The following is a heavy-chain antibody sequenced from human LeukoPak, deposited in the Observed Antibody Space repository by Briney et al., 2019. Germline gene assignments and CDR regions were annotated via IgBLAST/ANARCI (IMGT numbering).Heavy chain of an antibody. CDR1: GFTFSSYW. V-gene: IGHV3-7*01. CDR3: ARERSRFLEWLLYRGGIDY. Sequence: GGSLRLSCAASGFTFSSYWMSWVRQAPGKGLEWVANIKKDGSEKYNVDSVKGRFTISRDNAKNSLYLQMNSLRAEDTAVYYCARERSRFLEWLLYRGGIDYWGQGTLVTVSS. CDR2: IKKDGSEK. D-gene: IGHD3-3*01. J-gene: IGHJ4*02.